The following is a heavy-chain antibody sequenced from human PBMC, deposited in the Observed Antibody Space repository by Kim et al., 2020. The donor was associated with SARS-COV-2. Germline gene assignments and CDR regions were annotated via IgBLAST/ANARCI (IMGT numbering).Heavy chain of an antibody. D-gene: IGHD6-13*01. Sequence: NPSLKSRVHISVDTSKNQFSLKLSSVTAADTAVYYCATQEYSSSWYYFDYWGQGTLVTVSS. J-gene: IGHJ4*02. V-gene: IGHV4-34*01. CDR3: ATQEYSSSWYYFDY.